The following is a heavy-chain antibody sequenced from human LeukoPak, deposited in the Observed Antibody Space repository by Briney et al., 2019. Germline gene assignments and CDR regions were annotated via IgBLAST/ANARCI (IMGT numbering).Heavy chain of an antibody. Sequence: SETLSLTCAVYGGSFSGYYWSWIRQPPGKGLEWIGEINHSGSTNYNPSLKSRVTISVDTSKNQFSLKLSSVTAADTAVYYCARGTLDPRLRYSDWLSQGKYYFDYWGQGTLVTVSS. V-gene: IGHV4-34*01. CDR2: INHSGST. D-gene: IGHD3-9*01. CDR3: ARGTLDPRLRYSDWLSQGKYYFDY. J-gene: IGHJ4*02. CDR1: GGSFSGYY.